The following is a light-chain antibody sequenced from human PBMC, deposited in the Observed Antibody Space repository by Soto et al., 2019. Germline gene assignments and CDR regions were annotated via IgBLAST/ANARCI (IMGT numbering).Light chain of an antibody. CDR3: QQFGSYPLT. Sequence: EIVMTQSPASLSVTPGERVTLSCRASQSVNRPVLWYQHRTGEAPRLLIYDTAARAAGIPARFSGGGSGTDFTLTISRLEPEDFAVYYCQQFGSYPLTFGGGTKVDIK. V-gene: IGKV3-20*01. CDR2: DTA. J-gene: IGKJ4*01. CDR1: QSVNRPV.